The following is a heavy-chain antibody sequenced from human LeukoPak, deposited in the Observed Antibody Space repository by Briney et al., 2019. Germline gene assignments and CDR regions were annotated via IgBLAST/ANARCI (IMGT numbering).Heavy chain of an antibody. CDR3: ARSYYDSSGYDNWFDP. Sequence: TGGSLRLSCAASGFTFSSYEMNWVRQAPGKGLEWVSYISSSGSTIYYADSVKGRFTISRDNAKNSLYLQMNSLRAEDTAVYYCARSYYDSSGYDNWFDPWGQGTLVTVSS. J-gene: IGHJ5*02. CDR2: ISSSGSTI. V-gene: IGHV3-48*03. CDR1: GFTFSSYE. D-gene: IGHD3-22*01.